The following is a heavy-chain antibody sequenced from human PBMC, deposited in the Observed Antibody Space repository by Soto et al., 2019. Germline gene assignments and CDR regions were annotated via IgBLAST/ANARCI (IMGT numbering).Heavy chain of an antibody. CDR3: AKGPYDSSGYYPYGNFDY. CDR2: IKADGSET. V-gene: IGHV3-7*03. D-gene: IGHD3-22*01. CDR1: GFSFITYW. J-gene: IGHJ4*02. Sequence: GGSLRLSCAASGFSFITYWMSWVRQVPGTGLEWVANIKADGSETYYVDSVRGRFTISRDNSKNTLYLQMNSLRAEDTAVYYCAKGPYDSSGYYPYGNFDYWGQGTLVTVSS.